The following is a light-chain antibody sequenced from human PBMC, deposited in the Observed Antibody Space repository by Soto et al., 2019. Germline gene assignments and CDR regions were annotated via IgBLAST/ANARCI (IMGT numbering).Light chain of an antibody. J-gene: IGKJ3*01. CDR2: GAY. Sequence: EIRLTHSPSTLSVSPGETVTLSCRVSQSVSSSLAWYQQKPGQAPRLLFSGAYTRATGIPARFSGSGSGTEFTLTISGLQSEDFAVYYCQQYGSSPFTFGPRTKVDI. V-gene: IGKV3-15*01. CDR3: QQYGSSPFT. CDR1: QSVSSS.